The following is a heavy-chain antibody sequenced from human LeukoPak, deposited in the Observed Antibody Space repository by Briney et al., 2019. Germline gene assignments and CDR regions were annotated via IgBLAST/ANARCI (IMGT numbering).Heavy chain of an antibody. CDR3: ARDGGPLGGQYYYMDV. CDR2: MNPNSGNT. J-gene: IGHJ6*03. Sequence: ASVKVSCKASGYTFTSYDINWVRQATGQGLEWMGWMNPNSGNTGYAQKFQGRVTITADKSTSTAYMELSSLRSEDTAVYYCARDGGPLGGQYYYMDVWGKGTTVTVSS. D-gene: IGHD3-16*01. CDR1: GYTFTSYD. V-gene: IGHV1-8*03.